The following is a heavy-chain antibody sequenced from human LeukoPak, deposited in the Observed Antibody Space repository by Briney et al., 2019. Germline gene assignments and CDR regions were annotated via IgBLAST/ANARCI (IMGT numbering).Heavy chain of an antibody. CDR2: IYPGDSNT. D-gene: IGHD3-22*01. CDR1: GYTFPNYW. Sequence: GESLKISCKGSGYTFPNYWIGWMRQMPGKGLEWMGIIYPGDSNTRYSPSFQGQVTISADKSISTAYLQWSSLKASDTAMYYCARFAYGSDYFPGHYWGQGTLVTVSS. J-gene: IGHJ4*02. CDR3: ARFAYGSDYFPGHY. V-gene: IGHV5-51*01.